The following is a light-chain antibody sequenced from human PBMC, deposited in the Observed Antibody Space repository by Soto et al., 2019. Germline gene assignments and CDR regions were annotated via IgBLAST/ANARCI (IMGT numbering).Light chain of an antibody. Sequence: QSALTQPASVSGSPGQSITISCTGTSSDVGGYNYVSWYQQHPGKAPKLMIYDVSNRPSGVSNRFSGSKSGNTASLTISGHQAEDEAYYYCSSYTGSSTYVVFGGGTKLTVL. CDR2: DVS. CDR3: SSYTGSSTYVV. J-gene: IGLJ2*01. CDR1: SSDVGGYNY. V-gene: IGLV2-14*01.